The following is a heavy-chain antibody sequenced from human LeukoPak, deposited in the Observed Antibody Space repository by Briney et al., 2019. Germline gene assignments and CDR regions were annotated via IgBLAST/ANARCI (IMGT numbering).Heavy chain of an antibody. Sequence: SETLSLTCTVSGGSISSYYGSWIRQPPGKGLEWIGYIYTSGSTNYNPSLKSRVTISVDTSKNQFSLKLSSVTAADTAVYYCARQMGGVDYWGQGTLVSVSS. J-gene: IGHJ4*02. D-gene: IGHD3-16*01. V-gene: IGHV4-4*09. CDR3: ARQMGGVDY. CDR2: IYTSGST. CDR1: GGSISSYY.